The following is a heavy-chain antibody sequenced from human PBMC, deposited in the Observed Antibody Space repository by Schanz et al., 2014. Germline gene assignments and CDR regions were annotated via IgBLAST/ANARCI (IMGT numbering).Heavy chain of an antibody. CDR3: ARDAADFYDILTEEDY. V-gene: IGHV1-18*01. D-gene: IGHD3-9*01. CDR2: ISVYNHNK. CDR1: GYIFINSG. Sequence: QIQLVQSGPEVKKPGATVKVSCKASGYIFINSGISWVRQAPGQGLEWMGWISVYNHNKEYDQKLQGRVTMTADTSTNTAYMELRSLRSDDTAVYYCARDAADFYDILTEEDYWGQGTLVTVSS. J-gene: IGHJ4*02.